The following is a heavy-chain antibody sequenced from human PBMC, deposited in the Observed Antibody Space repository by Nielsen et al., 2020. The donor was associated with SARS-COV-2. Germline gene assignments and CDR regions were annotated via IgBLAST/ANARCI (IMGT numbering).Heavy chain of an antibody. Sequence: GGSLRLSCAASGFTFSSYAMSWVRQAPGKGLEWVSAISGSGGSTYYADSVKGRFTISRDNSKNTLYLQMNSLRAEDTAVYYCAKVGFIVVVVAATVDYWGQGTLVTVSS. CDR1: GFTFSSYA. J-gene: IGHJ4*02. CDR3: AKVGFIVVVVAATVDY. V-gene: IGHV3-23*01. CDR2: ISGSGGST. D-gene: IGHD2-15*01.